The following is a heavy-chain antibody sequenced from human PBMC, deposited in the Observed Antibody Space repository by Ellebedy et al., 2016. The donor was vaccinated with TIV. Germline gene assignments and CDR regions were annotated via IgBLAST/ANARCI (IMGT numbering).Heavy chain of an antibody. J-gene: IGHJ4*02. V-gene: IGHV3-7*01. CDR1: GFSYSTYW. CDR2: IKQDGSKK. CDR3: ARGPSTSAHLDS. Sequence: GGSLRLSCAASGFSYSTYWMSWVRQAPGKGLEWVANIKQDGSKKYHVDSVKGRFTISRDNARNSLYLQMDSLRTEDTAVYYCARGPSTSAHLDSWGQGALVIVSS.